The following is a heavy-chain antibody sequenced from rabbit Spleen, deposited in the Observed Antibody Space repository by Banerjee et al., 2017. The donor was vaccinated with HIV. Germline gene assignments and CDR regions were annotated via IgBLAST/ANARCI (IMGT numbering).Heavy chain of an antibody. CDR1: GFSFSSSYY. V-gene: IGHV1S40*01. CDR3: ARCSATMTTVITGYYLTL. CDR2: NYADSSGSS. D-gene: IGHD2-1*01. Sequence: QALEESGGDRVKPGASRTLPCTASGFSFSSSYYMCWVRQAPGEELECIACNYADSSGSSWYASGAKGRFNIPKTSSNTATLQMTRQAAGVTAAYFGARCSATMTTVITGYYLTLWGPGTLVTVS. J-gene: IGHJ4*01.